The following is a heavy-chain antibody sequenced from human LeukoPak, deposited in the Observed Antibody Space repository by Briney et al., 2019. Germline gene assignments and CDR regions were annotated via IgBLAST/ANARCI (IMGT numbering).Heavy chain of an antibody. CDR2: ISSSSTYT. CDR1: GFTFSDYY. J-gene: IGHJ4*02. D-gene: IGHD2-15*01. CDR3: ARVFGAATFDY. Sequence: PGGSLRLSCAASGFTFSDYYMSWIRQAPGKGLEWVSYISSSSTYTNYADPVKGRFTISRDNAKNSLYLQMNRLRAEDTAVYFCARVFGAATFDYWGQGTLVTVSS. V-gene: IGHV3-11*05.